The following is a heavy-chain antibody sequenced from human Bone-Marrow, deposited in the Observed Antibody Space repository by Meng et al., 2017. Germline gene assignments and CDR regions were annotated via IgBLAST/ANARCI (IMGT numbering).Heavy chain of an antibody. Sequence: SETLSLTCTVSGGSISSSSYYWGWIRQPPGKGLEWIGSIYYSGSTYYNPSLKSRVTISVDTSKNQFSLKLSSVTAADTAVYYCARTGGWGDPRNWDFDLWGRGTLVTVSS. D-gene: IGHD2-21*02. CDR1: GGSISSSSYY. CDR3: ARTGGWGDPRNWDFDL. CDR2: IYYSGST. V-gene: IGHV4-39*07. J-gene: IGHJ2*01.